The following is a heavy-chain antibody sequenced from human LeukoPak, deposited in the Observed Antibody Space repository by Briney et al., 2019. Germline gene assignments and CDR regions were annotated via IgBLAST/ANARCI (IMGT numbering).Heavy chain of an antibody. Sequence: GGSLRLSCAASGFTFNNYAMSWVRQAPGKGLEWVSGISGSGGSTYHADSVKGRFTISRDNSKNTLYLQMNSLRAEDTAVYYRAKTNPDIVVVVAATFDYWGQGTLVTVSS. CDR1: GFTFNNYA. V-gene: IGHV3-23*01. CDR3: AKTNPDIVVVVAATFDY. J-gene: IGHJ4*02. D-gene: IGHD2-15*01. CDR2: ISGSGGST.